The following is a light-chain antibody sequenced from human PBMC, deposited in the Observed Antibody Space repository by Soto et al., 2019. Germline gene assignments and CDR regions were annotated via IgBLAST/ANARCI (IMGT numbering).Light chain of an antibody. CDR2: EVS. V-gene: IGLV2-14*01. CDR1: SSDVGAYNY. Sequence: QFALTQPASVSGSPGQSITISCTGTSSDVGAYNYVSWFQQHPGKAPKLMIYEVSNRPSGISSRFSGSKSGNTASLTISGLQAEDDADYYCSSYTSTSTLVFGGGTKLTVL. CDR3: SSYTSTSTLV. J-gene: IGLJ2*01.